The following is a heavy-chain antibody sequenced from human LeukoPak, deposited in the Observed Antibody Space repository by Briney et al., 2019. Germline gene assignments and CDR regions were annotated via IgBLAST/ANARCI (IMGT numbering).Heavy chain of an antibody. Sequence: GGSLRLSYAASGFTFSSCGMHWVRQAPGKGLEWVAVISYDGSNKYYADSVKGRFTISRDNSKNTLFLEMNSLRAEDTAVYYCAKALTSGWYLDAFNIWGQGTMVTVSS. J-gene: IGHJ3*02. CDR2: ISYDGSNK. CDR1: GFTFSSCG. D-gene: IGHD6-19*01. CDR3: AKALTSGWYLDAFNI. V-gene: IGHV3-30*18.